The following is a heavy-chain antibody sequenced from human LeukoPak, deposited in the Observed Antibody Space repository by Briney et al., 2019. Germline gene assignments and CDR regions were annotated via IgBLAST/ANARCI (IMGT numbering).Heavy chain of an antibody. D-gene: IGHD3-9*01. CDR3: ARGRRITINWFDP. J-gene: IGHJ5*02. CDR2: ISSSRSYI. Sequence: GGSLRLSCAASGFTFSSYSMNWVRQAPGKGLEWVSSISSSRSYIYYADSVKGRFTISRDNAKNSLYLQMNSLRAEDTAVYYCARGRRITINWFDPWGQGTLVTVSS. V-gene: IGHV3-21*01. CDR1: GFTFSSYS.